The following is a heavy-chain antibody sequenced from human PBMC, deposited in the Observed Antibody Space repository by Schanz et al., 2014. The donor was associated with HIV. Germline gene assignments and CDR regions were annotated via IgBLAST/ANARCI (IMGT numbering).Heavy chain of an antibody. CDR3: ARDWLGERDYSYSVYV. CDR2: IKHDGSQK. V-gene: IGHV3-7*01. CDR1: GVTESGER. D-gene: IGHD3-10*02. J-gene: IGHJ6*02. Sequence: EVQLVESGGGLVQPGESLRLKGAASGVTESGERLTWVRQAPGKGLEWVANIKHDGSQKYYVDSVKGRFTISRDNSRKTLYLQMNSLRVEDTAVYYCARDWLGERDYSYSVYVWGQGTTVTVSS.